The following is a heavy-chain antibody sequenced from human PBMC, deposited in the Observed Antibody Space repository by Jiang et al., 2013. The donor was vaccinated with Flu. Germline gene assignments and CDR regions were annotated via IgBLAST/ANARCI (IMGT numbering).Heavy chain of an antibody. J-gene: IGHJ4*02. CDR2: IYYSGST. CDR1: DGSISSSSYY. V-gene: IGHV4-39*01. Sequence: GSGLVKPSETLSLTCTVSDGSISSSSYYWGWIRQPPGKGLEWIGSIYYSGSTYYNPSLKSRVTISVDTSKNQFSLKLSSVTAADTAVYYCAGNGLGPAAIYASPPYFDYWGQGTLVTVSS. D-gene: IGHD2-2*01. CDR3: AGNGLGPAAIYASPPYFDY.